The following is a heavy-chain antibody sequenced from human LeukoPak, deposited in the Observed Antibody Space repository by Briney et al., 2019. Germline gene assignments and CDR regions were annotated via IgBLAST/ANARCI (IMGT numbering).Heavy chain of an antibody. CDR1: GFTFSSYW. Sequence: SGGSLRLSCAASGFTFSSYWMSWVRQAPGKGLEWVANIKQDGSEKYYVDSVKGRFTISRDNAKNSLYLQTNSLRAEDTAVYYCASSGLRLMGRRRLDYFDYWGQGTLVTVSS. CDR2: IKQDGSEK. J-gene: IGHJ4*02. D-gene: IGHD3-16*01. CDR3: ASSGLRLMGRRRLDYFDY. V-gene: IGHV3-7*01.